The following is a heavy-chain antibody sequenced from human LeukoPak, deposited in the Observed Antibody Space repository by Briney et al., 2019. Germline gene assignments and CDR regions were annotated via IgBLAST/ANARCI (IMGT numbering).Heavy chain of an antibody. Sequence: GGSQRLFCAPSGLTFRTSWMRWARQAPGKGLECVSNIKEDGSAKHYVDSVKGHFTISRDNAENTLYLKINSLRAEDTAVYYCGRDRAYSTFYYWGQGTLVTVSS. CDR3: GRDRAYSTFYY. D-gene: IGHD3-16*01. CDR2: IKEDGSAK. V-gene: IGHV3-7*01. CDR1: GLTFRTSW. J-gene: IGHJ4*02.